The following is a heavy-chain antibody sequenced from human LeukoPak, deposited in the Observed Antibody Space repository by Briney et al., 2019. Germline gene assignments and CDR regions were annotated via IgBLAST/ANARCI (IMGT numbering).Heavy chain of an antibody. CDR3: ASTSYDYFDY. CDR1: GFTFSSYS. V-gene: IGHV3-48*04. D-gene: IGHD1-26*01. CDR2: ISSSSSTI. Sequence: GGSLRLSCAASGFTFSSYSMNWVRQAPGKGLEWVSSISSSSSTIYYADSVKGRFTISRDNAKNSLYLQMNSVRAEDTAVYYCASTSYDYFDYWGQRTLVTVSS. J-gene: IGHJ4*02.